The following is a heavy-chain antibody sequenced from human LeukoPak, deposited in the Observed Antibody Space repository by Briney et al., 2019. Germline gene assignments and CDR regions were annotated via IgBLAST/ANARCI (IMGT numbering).Heavy chain of an antibody. V-gene: IGHV3-33*01. D-gene: IGHD6-13*01. J-gene: IGHJ4*02. CDR1: GFTFSSYG. CDR2: IWYDGSNK. Sequence: PGGSLRLSCAASGFTFSSYGMHWVRQAPGKGLEWVAVIWYDGSNKYYADSVKGRFTISRDKSKNTLYLQMNSLRAEDTAVYYCARPNNIAAAGAFDYWGQGTLVTASS. CDR3: ARPNNIAAAGAFDY.